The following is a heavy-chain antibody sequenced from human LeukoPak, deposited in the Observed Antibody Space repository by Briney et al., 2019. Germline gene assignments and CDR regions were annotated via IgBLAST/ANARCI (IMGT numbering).Heavy chain of an antibody. CDR1: GGSISSYY. V-gene: IGHV4-59*01. J-gene: IGHJ6*03. D-gene: IGHD6-19*01. CDR3: ARVGAVAGRRYYYYYMDV. CDR2: IYYSGST. Sequence: SETLSLTCTVSGGSISSYYWSWIRQPPGKGLEWIGYIYYSGSTNYNPSLKSRVTISVDTSKNQFSLKLTSVTAADTAVYYCARVGAVAGRRYYYYYMDVWGKGTTVTISS.